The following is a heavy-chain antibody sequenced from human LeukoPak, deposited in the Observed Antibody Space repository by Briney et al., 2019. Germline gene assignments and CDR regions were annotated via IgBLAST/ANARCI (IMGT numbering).Heavy chain of an antibody. CDR1: GASITSGSYY. CDR3: ARDPGYSTST. CDR2: IYTSGNT. Sequence: SETLSLTCTVSGASITSGSYYWSWIRQPGGKGLEWIGRIYTSGNTYYNPSLRSRVTIALGTPKNQFSLKLSSVTAADTAVYYCARDPGYSTSTWGQGTLVTVSS. J-gene: IGHJ4*02. D-gene: IGHD6-6*01. V-gene: IGHV4-61*02.